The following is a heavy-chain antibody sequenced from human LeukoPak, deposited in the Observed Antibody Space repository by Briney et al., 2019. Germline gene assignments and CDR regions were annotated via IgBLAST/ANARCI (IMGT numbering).Heavy chain of an antibody. V-gene: IGHV3-48*03. D-gene: IGHD3-10*01. CDR1: GFSFSSYE. J-gene: IGHJ4*02. CDR2: SMTSGSVT. CDR3: ARENDYGPGSYTDY. Sequence: GGSLRLSCAACGFSFSSYEMNWVRQAPGKGLEWVSYSMTSGSVTYYADSVKRRFTISRDNAKNSLYLQMNSLRAEDTAVYYCARENDYGPGSYTDYWGQGTLVTVSS.